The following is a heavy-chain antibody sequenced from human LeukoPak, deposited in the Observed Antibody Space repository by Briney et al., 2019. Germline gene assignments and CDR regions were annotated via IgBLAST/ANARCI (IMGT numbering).Heavy chain of an antibody. V-gene: IGHV1-8*02. CDR3: ARADYYYDSSGYYDYYYYYMDV. CDR1: GYTFTGHY. Sequence: GASVKVSCKASGYTFTGHYMHWVRQATGQGLEWMGWMNPNSGNTGYAQKFQGRVTMTRNTSISTAYMELSSLRSEDTAVYYCARADYYYDSSGYYDYYYYYMDVWGKGTTVTISS. J-gene: IGHJ6*03. CDR2: MNPNSGNT. D-gene: IGHD3-22*01.